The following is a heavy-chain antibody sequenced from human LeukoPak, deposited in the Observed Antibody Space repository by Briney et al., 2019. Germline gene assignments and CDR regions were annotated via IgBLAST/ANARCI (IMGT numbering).Heavy chain of an antibody. CDR2: INHSGST. J-gene: IGHJ6*04. D-gene: IGHD1-1*01. Sequence: SETLSLTCAVYGESFSGYYWSWIRQPPGKGLEWIGEINHSGSTNYNPSLKSRVTISVDTSKNQFSLKLSSVTAADTAVYYCARRRLMDVWGKGTTVTISS. CDR1: GESFSGYY. CDR3: ARRRLMDV. V-gene: IGHV4-34*01.